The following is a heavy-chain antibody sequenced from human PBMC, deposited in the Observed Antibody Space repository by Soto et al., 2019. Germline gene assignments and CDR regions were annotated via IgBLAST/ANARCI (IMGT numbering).Heavy chain of an antibody. Sequence: QVQLVESGGGVVQPGRSLRLSCAASGFTFSSYGMHWGRQAPGKGLEWVAVISYDGSNKYYADSVKGRFTISRDNSKNTLYLQMNSLRAEDTAVYYCAKDSTRVIRSRGWFDPWGQGTLVTVSS. CDR1: GFTFSSYG. V-gene: IGHV3-30*18. CDR2: ISYDGSNK. J-gene: IGHJ5*02. CDR3: AKDSTRVIRSRGWFDP. D-gene: IGHD3-3*01.